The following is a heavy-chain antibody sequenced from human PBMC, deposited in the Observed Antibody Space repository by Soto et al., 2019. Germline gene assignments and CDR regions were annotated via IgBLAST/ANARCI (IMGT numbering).Heavy chain of an antibody. CDR3: ARVGYCSGGSCSYAFDI. Sequence: SVKVSCKASGGTFSSYTISWVRQAPGQGLEWMGRIIPIFGTANYAQKFQGRVTITADESTSTAYMELSSLRSEDTAVYYCARVGYCSGGSCSYAFDIWGQGTMVTVSS. D-gene: IGHD2-15*01. V-gene: IGHV1-69*13. CDR2: IIPIFGTA. CDR1: GGTFSSYT. J-gene: IGHJ3*02.